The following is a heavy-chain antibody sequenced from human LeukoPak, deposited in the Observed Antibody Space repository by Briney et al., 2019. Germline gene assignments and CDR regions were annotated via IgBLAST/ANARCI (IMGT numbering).Heavy chain of an antibody. J-gene: IGHJ5*02. V-gene: IGHV4-59*11. CDR2: IYYSGST. D-gene: IGHD3-10*01. Sequence: SETLSLTCTVSAGSISSHYWSWIRQPPGKGLGWIGYIYYSGSTNYNPSLKSRVTISVDTSKNQFSLKLSSVTAADTAVYYCARGNLGSSRGSREFYNWFDPWGQGTLVTVSS. CDR3: ARGNLGSSRGSREFYNWFDP. CDR1: AGSISSHY.